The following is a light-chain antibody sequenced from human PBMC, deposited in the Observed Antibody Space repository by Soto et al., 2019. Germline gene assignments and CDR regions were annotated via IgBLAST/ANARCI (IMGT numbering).Light chain of an antibody. Sequence: EIVLTQSPGTLSLSPGERATLSCRASQSVSSSYLAWYHQKPGQAPRLLIYGASSRATGIPDRFSGSASGTDFTLTISRLEPEDFAVYYCQHYGRSPYTFGQGTKLEIK. CDR1: QSVSSSY. CDR2: GAS. J-gene: IGKJ2*01. V-gene: IGKV3-20*01. CDR3: QHYGRSPYT.